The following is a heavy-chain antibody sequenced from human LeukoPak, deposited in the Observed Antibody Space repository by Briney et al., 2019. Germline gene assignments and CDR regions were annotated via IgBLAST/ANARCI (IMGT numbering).Heavy chain of an antibody. J-gene: IGHJ1*01. V-gene: IGHV3-48*01. CDR2: ISGSSGII. CDR3: ARDHEQWLVYPEYFQH. Sequence: GGSLRLSCAASGFTFNTYTMNWVRQAPGKGLEWVSYISGSSGIIDYADSVRGRFTISRDNAKNSLYLQMNSLRAEDTAVYYCARDHEQWLVYPEYFQHWGQGTLVTVSS. D-gene: IGHD6-19*01. CDR1: GFTFNTYT.